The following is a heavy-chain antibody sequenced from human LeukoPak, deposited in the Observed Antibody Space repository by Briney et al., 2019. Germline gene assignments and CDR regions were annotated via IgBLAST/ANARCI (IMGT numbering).Heavy chain of an antibody. D-gene: IGHD2-2*01. J-gene: IGHJ5*02. CDR2: INHSGST. CDR3: ASGGREGSTSCCNWFDP. Sequence: PSETLSLTCAVYGGSFSGYYWSWIRQPPGKGLEWIGEINHSGSTNYNPSLKSRVTISVDTSKNQLSLKLSSVTAADTAVYYCASGGREGSTSCCNWFDPMRPGTLVTVSS. CDR1: GGSFSGYY. V-gene: IGHV4-34*01.